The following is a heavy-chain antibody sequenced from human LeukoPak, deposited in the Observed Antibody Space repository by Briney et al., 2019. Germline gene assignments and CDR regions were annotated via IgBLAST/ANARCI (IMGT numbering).Heavy chain of an antibody. CDR1: GGTFSSYA. V-gene: IGHV1-69*13. J-gene: IGHJ4*02. Sequence: SVKVSCKASGGTFSSYAISWVRQAPGQGLEWVGGIIPIFGTANYAQKFQGRVTITADESTSTAYMELSSLRSEDTAVYYCASALYDSSGYYPRDNYFFDYWGQGTLDTVSS. D-gene: IGHD3-22*01. CDR3: ASALYDSSGYYPRDNYFFDY. CDR2: IIPIFGTA.